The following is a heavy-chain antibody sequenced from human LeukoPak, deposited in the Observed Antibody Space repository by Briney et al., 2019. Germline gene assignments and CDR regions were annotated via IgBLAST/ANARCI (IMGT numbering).Heavy chain of an antibody. CDR2: VYYSGGT. V-gene: IGHV4-30-4*07. J-gene: IGHJ4*02. CDR3: ASHSGRYAY. D-gene: IGHD5-24*01. CDR1: GGSISSGAYS. Sequence: SETLSLTCAVSGGSISSGAYSWSWIRQPPRKGLEWIGYVYYSGGTYYNPSLKSRVTISVDTSKNQFSLKLSSVTAADTAVYYCASHSGRYAYWGQGTLVTVSS.